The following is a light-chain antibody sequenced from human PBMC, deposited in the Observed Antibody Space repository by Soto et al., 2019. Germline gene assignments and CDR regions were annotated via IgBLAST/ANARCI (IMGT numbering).Light chain of an antibody. CDR1: QSVSSSY. CDR2: GAS. V-gene: IGKV3-20*01. J-gene: IGKJ1*01. CDR3: QQWSSSLWT. Sequence: ESVMTESRGTRVDSGGERVIKSRRASQSVSSSYLAWYQEKPGQAPRLLIYGASSRPTGIPDRFSGSGSGTDFTLTISRLEPEDFAAYYCQQWSSSLWTFGQGTKVDIK.